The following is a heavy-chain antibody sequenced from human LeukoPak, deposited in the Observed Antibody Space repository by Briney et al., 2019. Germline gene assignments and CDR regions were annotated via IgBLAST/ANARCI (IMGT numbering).Heavy chain of an antibody. CDR2: ISGSGGST. CDR3: ARDLSYSLYFDY. CDR1: GLTFSSYA. V-gene: IGHV3-23*01. Sequence: GGSLRLSCAASGLTFSSYAMSWVRPAPGKGLGWVSAISGSGGSTYYADSVKGRFTISRDNSKNTLYLQMNSLRAGDTAVYYCARDLSYSLYFDYWGQGTLVTVSS. D-gene: IGHD3-16*01. J-gene: IGHJ4*02.